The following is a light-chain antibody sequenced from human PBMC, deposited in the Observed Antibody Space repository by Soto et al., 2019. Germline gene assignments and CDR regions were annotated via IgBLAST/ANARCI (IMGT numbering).Light chain of an antibody. CDR1: SSDFESSNL. Sequence: QSALTQPASVSGSPGQSITISCTGTSSDFESSNLVSWNQQHPGTAPKLIIYEGTKRPSGVSNRFSGSKSGNTASRTSSGLQADDEAEYFCCSYARSNTYVVFGGGTKVTVL. CDR3: CSYARSNTYVV. V-gene: IGLV2-23*01. CDR2: EGT. J-gene: IGLJ2*01.